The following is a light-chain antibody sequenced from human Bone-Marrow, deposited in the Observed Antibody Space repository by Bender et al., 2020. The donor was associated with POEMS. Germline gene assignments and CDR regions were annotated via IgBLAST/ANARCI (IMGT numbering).Light chain of an antibody. CDR3: CSYVGGTKWI. V-gene: IGLV2-23*01. Sequence: QSALTQPASMSGSPGQSITISCTATGSDILVSWYQQHPGKDPKLLIFEGSQRPSEVSDRFSASKAGNTASLTISGLQAEDEADYYCCSYVGGTKWIFGGWTKLTVL. CDR2: EGS. CDR1: GSDIL. J-gene: IGLJ2*01.